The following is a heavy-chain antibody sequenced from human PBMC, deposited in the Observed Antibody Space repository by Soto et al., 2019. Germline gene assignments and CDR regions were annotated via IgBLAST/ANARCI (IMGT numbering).Heavy chain of an antibody. J-gene: IGHJ5*02. CDR3: AHAPGIAVTTNWFDP. Sequence: QITLKESGPTLVKPTQTLTLTCTFSGFSLSTSEVGVGWIRQPPGKALQWLALIYWDDDKRYSPSLKSRLTIXKDDSXXQVVLTMTNMDPVDTATYYCAHAPGIAVTTNWFDPWGQGILVTVSS. D-gene: IGHD6-19*01. CDR2: IYWDDDK. V-gene: IGHV2-5*02. CDR1: GFSLSTSEVG.